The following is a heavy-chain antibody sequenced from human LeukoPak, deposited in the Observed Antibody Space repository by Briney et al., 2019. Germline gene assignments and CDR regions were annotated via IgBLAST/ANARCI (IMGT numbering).Heavy chain of an antibody. CDR3: ARRGHSPYYFDY. J-gene: IGHJ4*02. D-gene: IGHD2-21*01. Sequence: GGSLRPSCAASGFTFSSYSMNWVRQAPGKGLEWVSSISSSSSYIYYADSVKGRFTISRDNAKNSLYLQMNSLRAEDTAVYYCARRGHSPYYFDYWGQGTLVTVSS. CDR2: ISSSSSYI. V-gene: IGHV3-21*01. CDR1: GFTFSSYS.